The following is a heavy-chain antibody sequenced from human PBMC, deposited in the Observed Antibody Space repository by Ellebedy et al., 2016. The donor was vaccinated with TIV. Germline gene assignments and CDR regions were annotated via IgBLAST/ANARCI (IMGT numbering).Heavy chain of an antibody. CDR3: AISPNQYFFDY. CDR2: ITPNNGGT. D-gene: IGHD3-9*01. CDR1: GGVFTSFG. V-gene: IGHV1-2*02. J-gene: IGHJ4*02. Sequence: AASVKVSCKATGGVFTSFGLSWVRQAPGQGLEWMGWITPNNGGTNYAQKFRGRVTMTRDTSINTAYMELSTLTSDDTAVYYCAISPNQYFFDYWGQGTLVTVSS.